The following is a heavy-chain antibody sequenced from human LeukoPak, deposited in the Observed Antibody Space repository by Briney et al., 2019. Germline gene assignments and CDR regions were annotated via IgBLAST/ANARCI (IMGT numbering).Heavy chain of an antibody. CDR3: ARDPYDSSGYYRFWAGNYFDY. Sequence: SGGSLRLSCAASGSTFSSYSMNWVRQAPGKGLEWVSYISSSSSTIYYADSVKGRFTISRDNAKNSLYLQMNSLRAEDTAVYYCARDPYDSSGYYRFWAGNYFDYWGQGTLVTVSS. D-gene: IGHD3-22*01. CDR2: ISSSSSTI. J-gene: IGHJ4*02. V-gene: IGHV3-48*01. CDR1: GSTFSSYS.